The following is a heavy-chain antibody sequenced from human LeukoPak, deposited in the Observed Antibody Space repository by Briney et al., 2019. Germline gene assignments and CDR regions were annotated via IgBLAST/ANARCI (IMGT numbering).Heavy chain of an antibody. J-gene: IGHJ4*02. CDR1: GDSITSGAYS. Sequence: PSQTLSLTCTVSGDSITSGAYSWNWIRQQPGKGLEWIGYIYYTRSTNYNPSLESRVTILLDTSKNEFSLRLSSVTAADTAVYYCARGYYFDSGSFFEDWGQGTLVTVSS. CDR2: IYYTRST. CDR3: ARGYYFDSGSFFED. V-gene: IGHV4-31*03. D-gene: IGHD3-10*01.